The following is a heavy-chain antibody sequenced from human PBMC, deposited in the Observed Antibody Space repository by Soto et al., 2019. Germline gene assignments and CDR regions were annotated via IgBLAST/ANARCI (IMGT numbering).Heavy chain of an antibody. V-gene: IGHV4-39*01. CDR3: ARGVSRYSSGWFSSYGMDV. CDR1: GGSISSSSYY. CDR2: IYYSGST. J-gene: IGHJ6*02. Sequence: SETLSLTCTVSGGSISSSSYYWGWIRQPPGKGLEWIGSIYYSGSTNYNPSLKSRVTISVDTSKNQFSLKLSSVTAADTGVYYCARGVSRYSSGWFSSYGMDVWGQGTTVTVSS. D-gene: IGHD6-19*01.